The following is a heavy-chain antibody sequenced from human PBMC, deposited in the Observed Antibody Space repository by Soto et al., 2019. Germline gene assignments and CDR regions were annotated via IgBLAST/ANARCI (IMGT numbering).Heavy chain of an antibody. V-gene: IGHV3-30*18. CDR3: AKDAPNASYNWNYVPDY. CDR1: GFTFSSYG. CDR2: ISYDGSNK. J-gene: IGHJ4*02. Sequence: HPGGSLRLSCAASGFTFSSYGMHWVRQAPGKGLEWVAVISYDGSNKYYADSVKGRFTISRDNSKNTLYLQMNSLRAEDTAVYYCAKDAPNASYNWNYVPDYWGQGTLVTVSS. D-gene: IGHD1-7*01.